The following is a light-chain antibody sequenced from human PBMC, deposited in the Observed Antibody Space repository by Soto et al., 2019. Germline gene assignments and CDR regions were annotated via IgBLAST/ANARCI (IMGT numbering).Light chain of an antibody. Sequence: DIQMTQSPSSLSASVGDRVTITCRASQSISSYLNWYQQKPGKAPKLLIYAASSLQRGVPARFSGSGSGTDFTLTFSSLQPEDFATDYWNQRYSTPLTFGPGTKVDIK. V-gene: IGKV1-39*01. J-gene: IGKJ3*01. CDR2: AAS. CDR3: NQRYSTPLT. CDR1: QSISSY.